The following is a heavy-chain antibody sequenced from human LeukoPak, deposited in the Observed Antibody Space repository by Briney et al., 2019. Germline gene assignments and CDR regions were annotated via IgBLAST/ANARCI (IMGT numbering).Heavy chain of an antibody. D-gene: IGHD6-13*01. CDR3: ARSLAAAGTRAPGSYYFDY. Sequence: VASVKVSCKASGGTFSSYAISWVRQAPGQGLEWMGRIIPILGIANYAQKFQGRVTITADKSTSTAYMELSSLRSEDTAVYYCARSLAAAGTRAPGSYYFDYWGQGTLVTVSS. CDR2: IIPILGIA. V-gene: IGHV1-69*04. J-gene: IGHJ4*02. CDR1: GGTFSSYA.